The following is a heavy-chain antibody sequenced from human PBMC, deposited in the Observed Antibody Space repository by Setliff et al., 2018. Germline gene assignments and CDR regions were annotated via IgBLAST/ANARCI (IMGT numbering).Heavy chain of an antibody. CDR3: ARARSLDFDY. Sequence: PSETLSLTCPRRVSGTPQFYYWSWVRQSPGQGLEWIGYIYSSGSTNYNPSLESRVTILIDKSKNQFSLNLTSVTAADTAVYYCARARSLDFDYWGQGMLVTVSS. J-gene: IGHJ4*02. CDR2: IYSSGST. V-gene: IGHV4-4*08. CDR1: GTPQFYY.